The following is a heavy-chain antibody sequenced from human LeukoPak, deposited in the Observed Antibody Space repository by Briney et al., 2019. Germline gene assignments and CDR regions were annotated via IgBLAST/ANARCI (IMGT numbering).Heavy chain of an antibody. CDR1: GFTFSNYA. CDR2: IATSDNT. D-gene: IGHD6-13*01. J-gene: IGHJ4*02. CDR3: ATYFYSRTLRYFDY. V-gene: IGHV3-23*01. Sequence: GGSLRLSCAASGFTFSNYAMRWVRQAPGKGLEWASLIATSDNTSYADSVKGRFTISRDNSKNTVYLQMNSLRAEDTAIYYCATYFYSRTLRYFDYWGQGSLVTVSS.